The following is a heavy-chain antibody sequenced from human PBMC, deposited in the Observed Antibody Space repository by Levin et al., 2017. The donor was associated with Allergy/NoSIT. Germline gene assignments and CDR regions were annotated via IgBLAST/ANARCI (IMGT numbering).Heavy chain of an antibody. D-gene: IGHD3-10*01. CDR1: GFTFSSYG. CDR2: IWYDGSNK. CDR3: ATITMVRADDY. V-gene: IGHV3-33*01. J-gene: IGHJ4*02. Sequence: QTGGSLRLSCAASGFTFSSYGMHWVRQAPGKGLEWVAVIWYDGSNKYYADSVKGRFTISRDNSKNTLYLQMNSLRAEDTAVYYCATITMVRADDYWGQGTLVTVSS.